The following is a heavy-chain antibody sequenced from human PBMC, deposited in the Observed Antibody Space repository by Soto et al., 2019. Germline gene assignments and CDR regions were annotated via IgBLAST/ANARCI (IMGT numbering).Heavy chain of an antibody. CDR3: ARGIWSNGGYCSGGSCYSGLYY. V-gene: IGHV4-34*01. J-gene: IGHJ4*02. CDR1: GGSFSGYY. CDR2: INHSGST. D-gene: IGHD2-15*01. Sequence: TLETLSLTCAVYGGSFSGYYWSWIRQPPGKGLEWIGEINHSGSTNYNPSLKSRVTISVDTSKNQFSLKLSSVTAADTAVYYCARGIWSNGGYCSGGSCYSGLYYWGQGTLVTVSS.